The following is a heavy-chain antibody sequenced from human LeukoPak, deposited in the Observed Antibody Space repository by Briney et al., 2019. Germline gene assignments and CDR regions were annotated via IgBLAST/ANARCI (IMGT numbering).Heavy chain of an antibody. Sequence: GGSLRLSCAASGFTLSSYWMHWVRQAPGKGLVWVSRINSDGSSTSYADSVKGRFTISRDNAKNTLYLQMNSLRAEDTAVYYCARGGYSYGSYYYMDVWGKGTTVTVSS. CDR2: INSDGSST. CDR3: ARGGYSYGSYYYMDV. J-gene: IGHJ6*03. D-gene: IGHD5-18*01. V-gene: IGHV3-74*01. CDR1: GFTLSSYW.